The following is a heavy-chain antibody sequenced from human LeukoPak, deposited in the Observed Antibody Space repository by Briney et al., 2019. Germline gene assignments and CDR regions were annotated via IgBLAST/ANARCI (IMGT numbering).Heavy chain of an antibody. Sequence: GGSLRLSCAASGFIFSSYTMNWVRQAPGKGLEGVSYICSSSSTIYYADSVKGRFTISRDNAKSSMYLQMDSLRADDTAVYYCARDHHRRLYDSQARDTFDIWGQGTMVTVSS. CDR1: GFIFSSYT. CDR3: ARDHHRRLYDSQARDTFDI. V-gene: IGHV3-48*01. J-gene: IGHJ3*02. CDR2: ICSSSSTI. D-gene: IGHD3-22*01.